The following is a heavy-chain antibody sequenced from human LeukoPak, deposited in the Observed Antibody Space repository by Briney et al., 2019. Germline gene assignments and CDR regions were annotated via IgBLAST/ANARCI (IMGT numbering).Heavy chain of an antibody. J-gene: IGHJ5*02. CDR1: GFTFSSYW. V-gene: IGHV3-74*01. CDR3: ARALAVAGTGGFDP. D-gene: IGHD6-19*01. CDR2: INSEGSST. Sequence: GGSLRLSCAASGFTFSSYWMHWVRQAPGKGLVWVSRINSEGSSTSYADSVKGRFTISRDNAKNTLYLQMNSLRAEDTAVYYCARALAVAGTGGFDPWGQGTLVTVSS.